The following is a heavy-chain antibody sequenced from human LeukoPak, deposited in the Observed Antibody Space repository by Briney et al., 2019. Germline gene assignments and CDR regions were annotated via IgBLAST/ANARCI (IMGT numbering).Heavy chain of an antibody. CDR2: ISYDGSNK. J-gene: IGHJ4*02. CDR1: GFTFSSYA. V-gene: IGHV3-30*04. Sequence: GRTLRLSCAASGFTFSSYAMHWVRQAPGKGLEWVAVISYDGSNKYYADFVKGRFTISRDNSKNTLYLQMNSLRAENTAVYYCARDYYGSGSYCFSFWGQGTLVTVSS. CDR3: ARDYYGSGSYCFSF. D-gene: IGHD3-10*01.